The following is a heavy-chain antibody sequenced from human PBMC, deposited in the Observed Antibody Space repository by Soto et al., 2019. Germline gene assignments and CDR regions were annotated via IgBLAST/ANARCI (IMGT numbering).Heavy chain of an antibody. CDR3: AGIGEDVYYGMDV. J-gene: IGHJ6*02. CDR1: GGSMRSYY. Sequence: SETLSLTCSVSGGSMRSYYWNWLRQPAGKGLEWIGRIYSRGDTNYNPSVKSRVTMSVDTSKNEFSLRPNSVTAADTAVYYCAGIGEDVYYGMDVWGQGTTVTVSS. V-gene: IGHV4-4*07. CDR2: IYSRGDT. D-gene: IGHD2-21*01.